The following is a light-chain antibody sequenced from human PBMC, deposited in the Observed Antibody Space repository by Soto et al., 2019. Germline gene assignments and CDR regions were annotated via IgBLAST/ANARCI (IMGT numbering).Light chain of an antibody. CDR2: GAS. CDR1: QSVGSK. CDR3: QQYNDWPPMYT. J-gene: IGKJ2*01. V-gene: IGKV3-15*01. Sequence: EIVMTQSPDTLSMSPGERATLSCRASQSVGSKLVWYQQKPGQAPRLFIYGASTRATGIPARFSGSGSGTEFTLTISSLQSEDFAVYFCQQYNDWPPMYTFGQGTKLEIK.